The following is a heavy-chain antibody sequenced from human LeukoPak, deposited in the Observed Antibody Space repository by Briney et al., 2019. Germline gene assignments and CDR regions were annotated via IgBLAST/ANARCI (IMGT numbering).Heavy chain of an antibody. V-gene: IGHV1-2*02. CDR2: INPNSGGT. D-gene: IGHD2-15*01. CDR3: ARDRSCSGGSCYSPDDAFDI. CDR1: GYTFTVYY. J-gene: IGHJ3*02. Sequence: ASVTVSFKASGYTFTVYYMHWVRQAPGQGLEWMGWINPNSGGTNYAQKFQGRVTMTRDTSISTAYMELSRLRSDDTAVYYCARDRSCSGGSCYSPDDAFDIWGQGTMVTVSS.